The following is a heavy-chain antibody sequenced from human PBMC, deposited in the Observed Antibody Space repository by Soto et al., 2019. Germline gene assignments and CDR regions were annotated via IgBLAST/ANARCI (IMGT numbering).Heavy chain of an antibody. Sequence: SAKVSCKDSRGTLNSNSMRWVRHDPGQGLEWMGGIIPIFGTANYAQKLQGRVTMTTDTSTSTAYMELRSLRSDDTAVYYCATYGSGSEDYIDYWGQGTLVTVSS. D-gene: IGHD3-10*01. V-gene: IGHV1-69*05. CDR1: RGTLNSNS. CDR3: ATYGSGSEDYIDY. CDR2: IIPIFGTA. J-gene: IGHJ4*02.